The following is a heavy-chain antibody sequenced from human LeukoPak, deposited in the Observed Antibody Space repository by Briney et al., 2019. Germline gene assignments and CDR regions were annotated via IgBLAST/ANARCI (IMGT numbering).Heavy chain of an antibody. CDR1: GGSISSYY. CDR3: ARDRRRVYSGYDSLDAFDT. Sequence: SETLSLTCTVSGGSISSYYWSWIRQPPGKGLEWIGYIYYSGSTNYNPSLKSRVTISVDTSKNQFSLKLSSVTAADTAVYYCARDRRRVYSGYDSLDAFDTWGQGTMVTVSS. D-gene: IGHD5-12*01. V-gene: IGHV4-59*01. J-gene: IGHJ3*02. CDR2: IYYSGST.